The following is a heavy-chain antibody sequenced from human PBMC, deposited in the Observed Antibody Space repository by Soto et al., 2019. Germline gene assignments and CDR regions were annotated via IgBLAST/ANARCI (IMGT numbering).Heavy chain of an antibody. J-gene: IGHJ4*02. CDR1: GFSLSTSGMC. D-gene: IGHD6-6*01. CDR3: ARIPTYSSSSDLKAPLYDY. CDR2: TDWDDDK. V-gene: IGHV2-70*01. Sequence: SGPTLVNPTPTLTLTCTFSGFSLSTSGMCVSWIRQPPGKALEWLALTDWDDDKYYSTSLKTRLTISKDTSKNQVVLTMTNMVPVDTATYYCARIPTYSSSSDLKAPLYDYWGQGTLVTVSS.